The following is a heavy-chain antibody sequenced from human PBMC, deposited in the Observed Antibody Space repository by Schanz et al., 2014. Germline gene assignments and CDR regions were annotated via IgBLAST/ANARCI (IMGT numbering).Heavy chain of an antibody. CDR2: IKQDGSEK. D-gene: IGHD3-10*01. CDR1: GFTFSNTW. Sequence: EVQLLESGGGLVQPGGSLRLSCAASGFTFSNTWMNWVRQTPGKGLEWVANIKQDGSEKYYVDSVKGRFTISRDNAKNSLYLQMNSRTAEDTAVYYCARDQYYFGSGSSFDIWGQGTMVTVSS. CDR3: ARDQYYFGSGSSFDI. J-gene: IGHJ3*02. V-gene: IGHV3-7*01.